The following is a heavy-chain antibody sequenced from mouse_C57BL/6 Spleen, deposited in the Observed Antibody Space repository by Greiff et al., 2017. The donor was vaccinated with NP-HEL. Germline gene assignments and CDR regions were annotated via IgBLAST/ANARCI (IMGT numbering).Heavy chain of an antibody. V-gene: IGHV1-26*01. CDR1: GYTFTDYY. Sequence: VQLQQSGPELVKPGASVMISCKASGYTFTDYYMNWVKQSHGKSLEWIGDINPNNGGTSYNQKFKGKATLTVDKSSSTAYMELRSLTSEDSAVYYCAREASSYDYFDYWGQGTTLTVSS. D-gene: IGHD1-1*01. CDR2: INPNNGGT. J-gene: IGHJ2*01. CDR3: AREASSYDYFDY.